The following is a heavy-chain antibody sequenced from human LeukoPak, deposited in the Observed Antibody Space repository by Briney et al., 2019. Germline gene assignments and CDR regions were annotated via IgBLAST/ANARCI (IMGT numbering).Heavy chain of an antibody. Sequence: GASVKVSCKASGYTFTSYGISWVRQAPGQGLEWMGWISAYNGNTNYAQKLQGRVTMTTDTSTSTAYMELRSLRSDDTAVYYCALTGYSSSWYQVGYWGQGTLVTVSS. CDR3: ALTGYSSSWYQVGY. J-gene: IGHJ4*02. D-gene: IGHD6-13*01. CDR2: ISAYNGNT. CDR1: GYTFTSYG. V-gene: IGHV1-18*01.